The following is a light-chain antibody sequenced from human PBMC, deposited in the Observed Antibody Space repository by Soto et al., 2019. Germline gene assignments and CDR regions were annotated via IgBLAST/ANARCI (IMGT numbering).Light chain of an antibody. V-gene: IGKV3-15*01. CDR2: GVS. CDR1: QSVSSY. J-gene: IGKJ1*01. CDR3: QQYNKWPRT. Sequence: ELVLTPSPGPVCRSPGARATPPCRASQSVSSYLAWCQQKPGQAPRLLIYGVSSRATGVPPRFSGGGSGTEFTLTMSSLQSEDFAVYYCQQYNKWPRTFGQGTKVAIK.